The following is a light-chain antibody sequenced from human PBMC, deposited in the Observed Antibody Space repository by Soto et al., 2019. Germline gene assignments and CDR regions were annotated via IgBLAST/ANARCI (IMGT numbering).Light chain of an antibody. CDR2: DAS. CDR1: QSVNIY. CDR3: QQRSSWPPVT. J-gene: IGKJ5*01. V-gene: IGKV3-11*01. Sequence: VLTQSPATLSLSPGERATLSCRASQSVNIYLAWYQQKPGQAPRLLIYDASNRATGIPARFSGSGSGTGFTLTISSLEPEDFAVYYCQQRSSWPPVTFGQGTRLEIK.